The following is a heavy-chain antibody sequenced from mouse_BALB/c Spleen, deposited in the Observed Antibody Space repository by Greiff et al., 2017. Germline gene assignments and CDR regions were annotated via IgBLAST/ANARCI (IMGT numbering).Heavy chain of an antibody. J-gene: IGHJ1*01. V-gene: IGHV1S56*01. D-gene: IGHD1-1*02. Sequence: QVQLKQSGPELVKPGASVRISCKASGYTFTSYYIHWVKQRPGQGLEWIGWIYPGNVNTKYNEKFKGKATLTADKSSSTAYMQLSSLTSEDSAVYFCAREGNYQGYFDVWGAGTTVTVAS. CDR1: GYTFTSYY. CDR3: AREGNYQGYFDV. CDR2: IYPGNVNT.